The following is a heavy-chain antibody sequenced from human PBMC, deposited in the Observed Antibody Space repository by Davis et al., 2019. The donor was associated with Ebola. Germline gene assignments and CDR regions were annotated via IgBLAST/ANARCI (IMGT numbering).Heavy chain of an antibody. J-gene: IGHJ4*02. CDR2: ISAYNGNT. Sequence: AASVKVSCKASGYTFTSYGISWVRQAPGQGLEWMGWISAYNGNTNYAQKPQGRVTMTTDTSTTTAYMEVGSLRSDDTAVYYCARAQFPTTSDHWGQGTLVTVSS. CDR3: ARAQFPTTSDH. CDR1: GYTFTSYG. V-gene: IGHV1-18*04. D-gene: IGHD1-1*01.